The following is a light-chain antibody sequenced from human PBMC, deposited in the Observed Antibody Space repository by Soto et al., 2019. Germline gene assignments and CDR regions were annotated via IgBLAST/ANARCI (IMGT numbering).Light chain of an antibody. J-gene: IGKJ5*01. CDR3: QQGYDTPIT. CDR2: AAS. CDR1: QSISSY. Sequence: DIQMTQSPSSLSASVGDRVTITFRASQSISSYLNWYQQKPGKAPKLLIYAASSLQSGVPSRFSGSGSGTDFTLTISSLQPEDFATYYCQQGYDTPITFGQGTRLEI. V-gene: IGKV1-39*01.